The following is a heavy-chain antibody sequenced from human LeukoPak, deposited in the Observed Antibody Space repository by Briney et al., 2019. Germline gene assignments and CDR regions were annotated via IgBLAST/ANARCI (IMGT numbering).Heavy chain of an antibody. CDR3: ARGAGFAEPLPEY. J-gene: IGHJ4*02. D-gene: IGHD1-14*01. CDR2: INAGHGDT. Sequence: ASVKVSCKASGYTLTNYAIQWVRQAPGQRLEWMGRINAGHGDTKYSQKFQGRVTITRDTSASTAYMELSSLRSEDTAVYYCARGAGFAEPLPEYWGQGTLLTVSS. CDR1: GYTLTNYA. V-gene: IGHV1-3*01.